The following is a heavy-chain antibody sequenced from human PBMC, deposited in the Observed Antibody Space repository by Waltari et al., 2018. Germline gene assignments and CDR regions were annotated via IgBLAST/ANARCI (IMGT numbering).Heavy chain of an antibody. D-gene: IGHD3-3*01. CDR3: ARDFGVVTPGFYGMDV. CDR2: IIPILGIA. V-gene: IGHV1-69*08. CDR1: GGTFSSYT. Sequence: QVQLVQSGAEVKKPGSSVKVSCQASGGTFSSYTISWVRQAPGQGLEWMGRIIPILGIANYAQKFQGRVTITADKSTSTAYMELSSLRSEDTAVYYCARDFGVVTPGFYGMDVWGQGTTVTVSS. J-gene: IGHJ6*02.